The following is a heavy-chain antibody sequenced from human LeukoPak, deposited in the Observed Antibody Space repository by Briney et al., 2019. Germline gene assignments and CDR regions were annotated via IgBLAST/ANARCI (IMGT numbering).Heavy chain of an antibody. V-gene: IGHV4-38-2*01. Sequence: PSETLSLTCAVSGYSISSDYYWGWIRQPPGKGLEWIGSVYRSGSTYYKPSLKSRVTISVDTSKNQVSLNLRSVTAADTAVYYCAAPGGGVSFDIWGQGTMVTVSS. D-gene: IGHD2-15*01. CDR2: VYRSGST. J-gene: IGHJ3*02. CDR1: GYSISSDYY. CDR3: AAPGGGVSFDI.